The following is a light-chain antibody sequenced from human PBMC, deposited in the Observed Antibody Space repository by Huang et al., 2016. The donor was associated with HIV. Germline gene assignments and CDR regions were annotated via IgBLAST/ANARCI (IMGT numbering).Light chain of an antibody. CDR2: AAA. CDR1: QRVGNN. Sequence: EIVMTQSPTTLSVSPGERATLSCRASQRVGNNIAWYQQKPCQAPRLLIYAAATRPTGIAGRFSGSGSETEFTLTISSLQSEDFAVYYCLHYDNWPPYTFGQGTKVELK. J-gene: IGKJ2*01. V-gene: IGKV3-15*01. CDR3: LHYDNWPPYT.